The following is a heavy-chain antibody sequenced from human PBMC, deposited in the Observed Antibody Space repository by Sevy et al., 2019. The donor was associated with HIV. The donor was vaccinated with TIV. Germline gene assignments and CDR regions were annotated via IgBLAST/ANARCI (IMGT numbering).Heavy chain of an antibody. CDR3: ARARYNYGSFYFDY. CDR2: ISSGGTII. J-gene: IGHJ4*02. Sequence: GGSLRLSCAASGFTFSDSYMSWFRQAPGKGLEWVSYISSGGTIIYYATSVKGRFTISRDNAKNSLYLQMNSLRAEDTAVYYCARARYNYGSFYFDYWGQGTLVTVSS. D-gene: IGHD5-18*01. V-gene: IGHV3-11*01. CDR1: GFTFSDSY.